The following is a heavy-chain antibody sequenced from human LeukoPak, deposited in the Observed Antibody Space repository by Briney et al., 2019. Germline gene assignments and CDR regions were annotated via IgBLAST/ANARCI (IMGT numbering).Heavy chain of an antibody. CDR1: GFTFSSYS. J-gene: IGHJ3*02. V-gene: IGHV3-21*01. CDR2: ISSDSNYI. Sequence: GGSLRLSCAPSGFTFSSYSMNWVRPAPGKGLEWVSSISSDSNYIFYADSVQGRFTISRDNAENSLFLQMNSLRAEDTAVYYCASRYCTSTNCYAFDIWGQGTMVTVSS. CDR3: ASRYCTSTNCYAFDI. D-gene: IGHD2-2*01.